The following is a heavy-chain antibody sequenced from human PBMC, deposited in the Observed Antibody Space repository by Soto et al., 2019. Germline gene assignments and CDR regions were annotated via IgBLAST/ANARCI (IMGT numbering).Heavy chain of an antibody. J-gene: IGHJ6*02. V-gene: IGHV3-74*01. CDR2: INSDGSST. CDR1: GFTFSSYW. CDR3: ARGGGFRGGSSLPFYYGMDV. D-gene: IGHD2-15*01. Sequence: PGGSLRLSCAASGFTFSSYWMLWVRQAPGKGLVWVSRINSDGSSTSYADSVKGRFTISRDNAKNTLYLQMNSLRAEDTAVYYCARGGGFRGGSSLPFYYGMDVWGQGSTVTVSS.